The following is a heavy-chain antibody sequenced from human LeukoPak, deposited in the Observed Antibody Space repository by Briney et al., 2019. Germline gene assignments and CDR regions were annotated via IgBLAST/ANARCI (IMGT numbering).Heavy chain of an antibody. V-gene: IGHV1-2*02. Sequence: ASVKVSCKASGYTFTGYYMHWVRQAPGQGLEWMGWINPNSGGTNYAQKFQGRVTMTRDTSITTAYMELTRLRSDDTAVYYCARGVPGTYYYYYMDDWGKGTTVTVSS. CDR2: INPNSGGT. D-gene: IGHD2-2*01. CDR1: GYTFTGYY. J-gene: IGHJ6*03. CDR3: ARGVPGTYYYYYMDD.